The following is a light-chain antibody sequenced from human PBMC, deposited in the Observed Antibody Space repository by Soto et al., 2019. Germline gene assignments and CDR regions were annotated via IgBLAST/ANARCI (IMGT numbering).Light chain of an antibody. CDR2: EVS. J-gene: IGLJ3*02. Sequence: QSALTQPASVSGSPGQSITISCTGTSSDVGAYNYVSWYQQHPGKAPKLMIYEVSNRPSGVSNRFSGSKSGNTASLTISGLQAEDEADYYCSSYTSSNTWVFGGGTKVTVL. V-gene: IGLV2-14*01. CDR3: SSYTSSNTWV. CDR1: SSDVGAYNY.